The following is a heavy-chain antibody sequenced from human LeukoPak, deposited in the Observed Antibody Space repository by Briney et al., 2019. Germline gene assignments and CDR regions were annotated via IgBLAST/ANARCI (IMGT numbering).Heavy chain of an antibody. Sequence: GGSLRLSCAASGFIFSIYNMNWVRQAPGKGLEWVSYISSSGSTIYYADSVKGRFTISRDNAKNSLSLLMNSLRAEDTAVYFCARGRDTVVVPAAVDYWGQGTLVTVSS. D-gene: IGHD2-2*01. V-gene: IGHV3-48*01. CDR1: GFIFSIYN. CDR2: ISSSGSTI. J-gene: IGHJ4*02. CDR3: ARGRDTVVVPAAVDY.